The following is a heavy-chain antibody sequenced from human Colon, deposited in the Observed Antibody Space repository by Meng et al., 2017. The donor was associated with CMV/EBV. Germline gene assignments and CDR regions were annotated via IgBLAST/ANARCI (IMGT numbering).Heavy chain of an antibody. D-gene: IGHD2-21*01. CDR2: ISGSGGST. CDR3: AKDQISVLCPVAFDI. Sequence: GESLKISCAASGFTFSSYGMHWVRQAPGKGLEWVSAISGSGGSTYYADSVKGRFTISRDNSKNTLYLQMNSLRAEDTAVYYCAKDQISVLCPVAFDIWGQGTLVTVSS. CDR1: GFTFSSYG. V-gene: IGHV3-23*01. J-gene: IGHJ3*02.